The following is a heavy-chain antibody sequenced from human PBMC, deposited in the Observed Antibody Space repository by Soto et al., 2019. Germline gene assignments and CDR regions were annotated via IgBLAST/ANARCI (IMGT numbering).Heavy chain of an antibody. J-gene: IGHJ6*02. CDR1: GGTFSSYA. CDR2: IIPIFGTA. D-gene: IGHD2-8*01. Sequence: GTPVEVSCKASGGTFSSYAISWVRQAPGQGLEWMGGIIPIFGTANYAQKFQGRVTITADKSTSTAYMELSSLRSEDTAVYYCSGYCTNGVCYTRRAYYGMDVWSQGTTVTVSS. V-gene: IGHV1-69*06. CDR3: SGYCTNGVCYTRRAYYGMDV.